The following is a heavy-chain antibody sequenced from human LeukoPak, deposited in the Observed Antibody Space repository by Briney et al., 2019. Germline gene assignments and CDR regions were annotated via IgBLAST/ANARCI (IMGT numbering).Heavy chain of an antibody. CDR2: INPNSGGT. J-gene: IGHJ5*02. V-gene: IGHV1-2*06. D-gene: IGHD1-26*01. Sequence: ASVKVSCKASGYTFTGYYMHWVRQAPGQGLERMGRINPNSGGTNYAQKFQGRVTMTRDTSISTAYMELSRLRSDDTAVYYCARAKNSGSFVNWFDPWGQGTLVTVSS. CDR3: ARAKNSGSFVNWFDP. CDR1: GYTFTGYY.